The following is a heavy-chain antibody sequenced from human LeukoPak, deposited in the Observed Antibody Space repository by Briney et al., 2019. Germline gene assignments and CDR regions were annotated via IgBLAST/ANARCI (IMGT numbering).Heavy chain of an antibody. Sequence: GASVKVSCKASGYTFTSYGISWVRQAPGQGLEWMGWISAYNGNTNYAQKLQGRVTMTTDTSTSTAYMEVRSLRSDDTAVYYCARDRGSYYGSSWFDPWGQGTLVTVSS. V-gene: IGHV1-18*01. CDR2: ISAYNGNT. CDR1: GYTFTSYG. J-gene: IGHJ5*02. D-gene: IGHD1-26*01. CDR3: ARDRGSYYGSSWFDP.